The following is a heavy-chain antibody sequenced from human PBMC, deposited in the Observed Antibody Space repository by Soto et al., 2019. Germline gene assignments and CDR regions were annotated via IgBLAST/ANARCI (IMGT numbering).Heavy chain of an antibody. J-gene: IGHJ4*02. Sequence: QLQLQESGPRLVKPSETLSLTCTVSGGSISGSISYWGWIRQPPEKGLEWIGSIYSGGATSYSPSLNTRVNLSVDTSKNQFSLNLTSATAADTAVYFCAGQAPYGDIPFALWGQGALVTVSS. V-gene: IGHV4-39*01. D-gene: IGHD4-17*01. CDR1: GGSISGSISY. CDR3: AGQAPYGDIPFAL. CDR2: IYSGGAT.